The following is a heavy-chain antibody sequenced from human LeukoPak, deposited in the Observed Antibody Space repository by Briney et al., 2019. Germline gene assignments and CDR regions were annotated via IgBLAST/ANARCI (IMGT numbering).Heavy chain of an antibody. J-gene: IGHJ6*03. CDR2: IYYSGST. V-gene: IGHV4-59*12. Sequence: PSETLSLTCTVSGGSISSYYWSWIRQPPGKGLEWIGYIYYSGSTNYNPSLKSRVTISVDTSKNQFSLKLSSVTAADTAVYYCARGEIVVVPAARYYCYYMDVWGKGTTVTVSS. CDR3: ARGEIVVVPAARYYCYYMDV. D-gene: IGHD2-2*01. CDR1: GGSISSYY.